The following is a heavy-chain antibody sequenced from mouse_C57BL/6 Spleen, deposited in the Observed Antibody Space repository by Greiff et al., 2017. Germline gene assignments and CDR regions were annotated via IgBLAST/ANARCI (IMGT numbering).Heavy chain of an antibody. CDR1: GYTFTSYW. Sequence: VKLQQPGAELVRPGSSVKLSCKASGYTFTSYWMHWVKQRPIQGLEWIGNIDPSDSETHYNQKFKDKATLTVDKSSSTAYMQLSSLTAEDTAVYYCARSPGNYWGQGTTLTVSS. CDR2: IDPSDSET. CDR3: ARSPGNY. V-gene: IGHV1-52*01. J-gene: IGHJ2*01.